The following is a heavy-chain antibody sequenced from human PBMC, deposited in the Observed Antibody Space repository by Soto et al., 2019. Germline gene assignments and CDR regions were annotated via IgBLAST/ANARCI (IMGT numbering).Heavy chain of an antibody. CDR1: GFTFSSYG. Sequence: QVQLVESGGGVVQPGRPLRLSCAASGFTFSSYGMHWVRQAPGKGLEWVAVIWYDGSNKYYADSVKGRFTISRDNSKNPLYLQMNSLRAEDTAVYYCAREALKFLIVVVPAAHDYWGQGTLVTVSS. V-gene: IGHV3-33*01. CDR2: IWYDGSNK. J-gene: IGHJ4*02. D-gene: IGHD2-2*01. CDR3: AREALKFLIVVVPAAHDY.